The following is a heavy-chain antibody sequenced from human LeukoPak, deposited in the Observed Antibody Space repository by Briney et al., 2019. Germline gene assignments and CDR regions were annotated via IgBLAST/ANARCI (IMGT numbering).Heavy chain of an antibody. CDR2: ISSSSSTI. CDR3: ARGGWGITMIVVDAFDI. Sequence: GGSLRLSCAASGFTFSSYSMNWVRQAPGKGLEWVSYISSSSSTIYYADSVKGRFTISRDNAKNSLYLQMNSLRAEDTAVYYCARGGWGITMIVVDAFDIWGQGTMVTVSS. J-gene: IGHJ3*02. V-gene: IGHV3-48*01. D-gene: IGHD3-22*01. CDR1: GFTFSSYS.